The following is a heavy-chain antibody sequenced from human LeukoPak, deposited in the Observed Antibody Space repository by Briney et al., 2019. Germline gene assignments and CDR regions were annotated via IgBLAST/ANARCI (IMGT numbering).Heavy chain of an antibody. CDR2: ISPNSGGT. CDR3: ARDGPGGGLYRTYDSSGYIVMGYYFDY. V-gene: IGHV1-2*02. Sequence: ASVKVSCKASGYSFTGYYIHWVRQAPGQRLEWMGWISPNSGGTNYAQKFQGRVTMTRDTSISTAYMELRGLRSDDTAVYYCARDGPGGGLYRTYDSSGYIVMGYYFDYWGQGTLVTVSS. D-gene: IGHD3-22*01. J-gene: IGHJ4*02. CDR1: GYSFTGYY.